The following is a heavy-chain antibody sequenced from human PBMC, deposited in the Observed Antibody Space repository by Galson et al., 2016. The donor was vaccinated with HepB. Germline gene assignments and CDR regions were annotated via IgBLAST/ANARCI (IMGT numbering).Heavy chain of an antibody. D-gene: IGHD6-13*01. CDR3: ARESVKGSSWYKDY. CDR2: ISSGSGYI. CDR1: GFTFSSYT. V-gene: IGHV3-21*01. J-gene: IGHJ4*02. Sequence: SLRLSCAASGFTFSSYTMNWVRQAPGKGLEWVSSISSGSGYIYYADSLKGRFTISRDNAKNSLYLQMSSLRADDTAVYYCARESVKGSSWYKDYWGQGTPVTVSS.